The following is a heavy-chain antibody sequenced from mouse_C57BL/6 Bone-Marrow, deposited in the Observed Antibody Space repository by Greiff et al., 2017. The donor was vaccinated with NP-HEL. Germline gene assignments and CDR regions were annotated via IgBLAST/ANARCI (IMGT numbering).Heavy chain of an antibody. CDR1: GFNIKDYY. CDR2: IDPEDGDT. D-gene: IGHD4-1*01. J-gene: IGHJ2*01. V-gene: IGHV14-1*01. Sequence: VQLQQSGAELVRPGASVKLSCTASGFNIKDYYMHWVKQRPEQGLEWIGRIDPEDGDTESAPKFQGKATMTADTSANTAYLQLSSLTSEDTAVYYCTVWDYFDYWGQGTTLTVSS. CDR3: TVWDYFDY.